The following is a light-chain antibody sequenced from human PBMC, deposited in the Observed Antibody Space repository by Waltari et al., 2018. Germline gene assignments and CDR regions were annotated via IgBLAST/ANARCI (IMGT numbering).Light chain of an antibody. Sequence: EIMFTQSPGTQSLSPGERATLSCRASQSISKYLAWYQQKPGQAPRLLNYGASSRTTGIPDRFSGSGSGTDFSLTISRLEPQDFAVYYCQHYVRLPATFGQGTKVEIK. V-gene: IGKV3-20*01. CDR1: QSISKY. J-gene: IGKJ1*01. CDR3: QHYVRLPAT. CDR2: GAS.